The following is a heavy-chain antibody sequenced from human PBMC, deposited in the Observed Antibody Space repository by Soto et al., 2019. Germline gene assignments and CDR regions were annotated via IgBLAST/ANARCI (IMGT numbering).Heavy chain of an antibody. J-gene: IGHJ4*02. V-gene: IGHV5-51*01. Sequence: GESLKIPCKGSGYSFISYWIVWVRQMPGKGLXLMXXIXXSXSXXXYXXSFQGQVTISADKSISSAYLQWSSLRASDTAMYYCARGGVSTRTFDYWGQGTPVTASS. CDR2: IXXSXSXX. CDR3: ARGGVSTRTFDY. D-gene: IGHD3-3*01. CDR1: GYSFISYW.